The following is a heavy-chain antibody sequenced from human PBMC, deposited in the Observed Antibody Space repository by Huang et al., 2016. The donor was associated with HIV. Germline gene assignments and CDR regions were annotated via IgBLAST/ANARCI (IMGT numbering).Heavy chain of an antibody. CDR1: GFTFDDFS. V-gene: IGHV3-9*01. D-gene: IGHD1-1*01. J-gene: IGHJ4*02. Sequence: EVHLVESGGGLVQPGRSLRLSCGASGFTFDDFSMRWVRQRPGKGLEYVSGINVDSDRVFYAASVKGRFIISRDNAKNALYLQMNSLRVEDTALYYCAHLPEPSSPWTDYWGQGTLVTVSS. CDR3: AHLPEPSSPWTDY. CDR2: INVDSDRV.